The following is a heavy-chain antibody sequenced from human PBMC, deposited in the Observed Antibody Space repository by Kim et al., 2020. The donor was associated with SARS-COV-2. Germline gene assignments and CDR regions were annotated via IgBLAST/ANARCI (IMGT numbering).Heavy chain of an antibody. CDR3: AKATWEWLGFGDYYGMDV. V-gene: IGHV3-23*01. Sequence: RGRFTIARDKYKNTLYLQMNSLRGEDTAVYYCAKATWEWLGFGDYYGMDVWGQGTTVTVSS. J-gene: IGHJ6*02. D-gene: IGHD3-3*01.